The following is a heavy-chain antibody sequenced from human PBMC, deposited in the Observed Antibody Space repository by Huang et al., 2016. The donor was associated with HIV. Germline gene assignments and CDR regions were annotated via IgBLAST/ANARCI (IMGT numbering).Heavy chain of an antibody. D-gene: IGHD1-1*01. V-gene: IGHV3-7*01. CDR3: ATKTAGMDI. CDR1: TFTFGAYW. J-gene: IGHJ6*02. CDR2: SKQDETEK. Sequence: VESGGRSVQPGGSIRLPCVGSTFTFGAYWMSWVRQPPGKGLEGVDNSKQDETEKYYVDSVKGRFNISRDNVKKVLFLEMDALRVEDTAIYFCATKTAGMDIWGQGTTVIVSS.